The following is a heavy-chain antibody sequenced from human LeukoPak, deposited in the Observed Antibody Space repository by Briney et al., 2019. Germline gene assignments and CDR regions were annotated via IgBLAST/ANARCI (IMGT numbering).Heavy chain of an antibody. CDR1: GGSISSGGYY. D-gene: IGHD2-15*01. CDR3: AREGSKYFDY. Sequence: PSETLSLACTVSGGSISSGGYYWNWIRQHPGKGLEWIGYICHSGSTYYNPSLKSRVTISVDTSKNQFSLKLSSVTAADTAVYYCAREGSKYFDYWGQGTLVTVSS. CDR2: ICHSGST. V-gene: IGHV4-31*03. J-gene: IGHJ4*02.